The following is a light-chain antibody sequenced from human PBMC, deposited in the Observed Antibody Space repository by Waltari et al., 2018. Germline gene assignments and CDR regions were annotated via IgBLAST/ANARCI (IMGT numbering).Light chain of an antibody. V-gene: IGLV1-40*01. CDR1: NSNIGAGYD. CDR3: QSYDSSLSGGV. J-gene: IGLJ2*01. CDR2: GNS. Sequence: QSVLTHPPSVSGAPGQRVTISCTGSNSNIGAGYDVHWYQQLPGTAPKLLIYGNSNRPSGVPDRFSGAKSGTSASLAITGLQAEDEADYYCQSYDSSLSGGVFGGGTKLTVL.